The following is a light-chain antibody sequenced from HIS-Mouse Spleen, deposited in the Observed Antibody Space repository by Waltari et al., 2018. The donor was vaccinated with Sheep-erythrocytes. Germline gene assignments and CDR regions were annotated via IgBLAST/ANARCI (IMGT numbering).Light chain of an antibody. J-gene: IGLJ3*02. CDR2: EVS. CDR1: SSDVGGYNY. CDR3: SSYAGSNNWV. V-gene: IGLV2-8*01. Sequence: QSALTQPRSVSGSPGQSVTISCTGTSSDVGGYNYVPWYQQHPGKAPKPMIYEVSKRPSGVPCRFSGSKSGNTASLTVSGLQAEDEADYYCSSYAGSNNWVFGGGTKLTVL.